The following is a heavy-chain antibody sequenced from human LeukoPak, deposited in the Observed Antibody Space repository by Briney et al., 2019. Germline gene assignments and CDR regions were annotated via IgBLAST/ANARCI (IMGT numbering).Heavy chain of an antibody. Sequence: YPSETLSLTCAVYGGSCSGYYWSSMRQPPGKGPEWIGEINHSGSTNYNPSLKSRVTISVDTSKNQFSLKLSSVTAADTAVYYCARGSAAGVDYWGQGTLVTVSS. CDR1: GGSCSGYY. D-gene: IGHD6-13*01. CDR3: ARGSAAGVDY. V-gene: IGHV4-34*01. J-gene: IGHJ4*02. CDR2: INHSGST.